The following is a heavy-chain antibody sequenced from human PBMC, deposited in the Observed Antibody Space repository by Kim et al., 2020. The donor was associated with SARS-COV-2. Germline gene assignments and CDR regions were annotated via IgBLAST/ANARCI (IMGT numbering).Heavy chain of an antibody. J-gene: IGHJ3*02. CDR1: GYTFTSYA. V-gene: IGHV1-3*01. CDR3: ATEIAVAGTGAFDI. CDR2: INAGNGNT. Sequence: ASVKVSCKASGYTFTSYAMHWVRQAPGQRLEWMGWINAGNGNTKYSQKFQGRVTITRDTSASTAYMELSSLRSEDTAVYYCATEIAVAGTGAFDIWGHGTMVIVSS. D-gene: IGHD6-19*01.